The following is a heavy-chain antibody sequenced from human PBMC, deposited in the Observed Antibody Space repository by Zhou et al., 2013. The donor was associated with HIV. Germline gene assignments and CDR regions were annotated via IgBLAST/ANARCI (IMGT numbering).Heavy chain of an antibody. V-gene: IGHV1-8*01. J-gene: IGHJ3*02. CDR3: ATLDRSSSSSDAFDI. CDR1: GYTFPDYD. D-gene: IGHD6-6*01. Sequence: QVQLVQSGTEVKKPGTSVKVSCKASGYTFPDYDINWVRQATGQGLEWMGWMNPNSGNTGYARKFQGRVTMTEDTSTDTAYMELSSLRSEDTAVYYCATLDRSSSSSDAFDIWGQGTMVTVSS. CDR2: MNPNSGNT.